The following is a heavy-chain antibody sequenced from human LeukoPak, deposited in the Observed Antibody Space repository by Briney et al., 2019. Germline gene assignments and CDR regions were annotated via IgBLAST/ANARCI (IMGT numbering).Heavy chain of an antibody. CDR1: GFTFSSYA. J-gene: IGHJ5*02. Sequence: PGGSLRLSCAASGFTFSSYAMSWVRQAPGKGLEWVSAISGSGGSTYYADSVKGRFTISRENSKNTLYLQMNSLRAEDTAVYYCAKDGGADCSSTSCYKGWFDPWGEGALVSVSS. CDR2: ISGSGGST. V-gene: IGHV3-23*01. CDR3: AKDGGADCSSTSCYKGWFDP. D-gene: IGHD2-2*02.